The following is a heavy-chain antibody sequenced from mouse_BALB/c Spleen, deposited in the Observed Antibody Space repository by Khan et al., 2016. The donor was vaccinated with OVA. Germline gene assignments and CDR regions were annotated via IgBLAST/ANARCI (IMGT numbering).Heavy chain of an antibody. CDR2: IYPGTNNS. CDR3: GGEEALYHFDH. CDR1: GYIFTSYW. J-gene: IGHJ2*01. Sequence: QVQLIESGAELVRPGASVKLSCKTSGYIFTSYWIHWVKQRSGQGLEWIARIYPGTNNSYYNEKFKDKATLTADKSSSTAYMQLSSLTSEDSDVYYCGGEEALYHFDHWGQGTTLTVSS. V-gene: IGHV1-76*01.